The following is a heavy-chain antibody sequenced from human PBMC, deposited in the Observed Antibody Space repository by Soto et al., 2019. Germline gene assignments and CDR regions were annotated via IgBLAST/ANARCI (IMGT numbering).Heavy chain of an antibody. Sequence: SETLSLTCTVSGGSISTYYWSWIRQPAGKGLEWIGRIDTSGNTNYNPSLKSRVTMSVDTSKKQFSLKLTSVTAAETAVYYCARYSSNWFQTEGMDVWGQGTTVTVS. CDR1: GGSISTYY. D-gene: IGHD6-13*01. CDR2: IDTSGNT. CDR3: ARYSSNWFQTEGMDV. V-gene: IGHV4-4*07. J-gene: IGHJ6*02.